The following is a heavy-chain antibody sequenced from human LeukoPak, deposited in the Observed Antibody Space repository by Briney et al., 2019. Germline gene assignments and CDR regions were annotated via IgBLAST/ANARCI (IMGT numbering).Heavy chain of an antibody. J-gene: IGHJ5*02. V-gene: IGHV4-39*07. CDR1: GGSVTSGTYH. D-gene: IGHD2-21*01. Sequence: SETLSLTCSVSGGSVTSGTYHWGWIRQPPGKGLEWIGSVYFDGGTHYKPSLQSRVTISVDTSKNQFSLRLSSVTAADTAVYYCARHKFAGARLRVGYFDPWGQGTLVTVSS. CDR2: VYFDGGT. CDR3: ARHKFAGARLRVGYFDP.